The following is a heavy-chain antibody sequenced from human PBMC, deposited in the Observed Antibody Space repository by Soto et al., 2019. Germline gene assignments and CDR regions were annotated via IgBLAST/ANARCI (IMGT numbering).Heavy chain of an antibody. V-gene: IGHV4-59*08. J-gene: IGHJ4*02. CDR1: GGSISDYY. CDR2: VYYSGST. CDR3: ARQAID. Sequence: QVQLQESGPGLVKPSETLSLTCTVSGGSISDYYWSWFRQAPGKGLDWIGYVYYSGSTNYNPSLQSRVTISVDTSKNHFSLKLSSVTAADTAEYYCARQAIDWGQGTLLTVSS.